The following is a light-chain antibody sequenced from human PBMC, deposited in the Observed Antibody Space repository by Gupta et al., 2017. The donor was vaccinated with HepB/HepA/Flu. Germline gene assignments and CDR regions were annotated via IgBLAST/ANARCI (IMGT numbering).Light chain of an antibody. J-gene: IGLJ3*02. Sequence: QSVLTQPPSAPASPGQRVTISCSGTSSPIGSNYVYWYQQLPGTAPKLLIYRNNVRPSGVPDRFSGSKFGTSASLAISGLRSEDEADYHCASCDSALRGHVVFGGGTKLTVL. CDR1: SSPIGSNY. V-gene: IGLV1-47*01. CDR2: RNN. CDR3: ASCDSALRGHVV.